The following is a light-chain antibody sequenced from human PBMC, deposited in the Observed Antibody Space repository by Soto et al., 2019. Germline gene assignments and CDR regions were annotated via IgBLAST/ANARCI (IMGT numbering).Light chain of an antibody. CDR3: AAWDVSLHHIL. V-gene: IGLV1-44*01. CDR2: GDN. Sequence: QSVLTQPPSASGTPGQRVTISCSGSSSNMGSNSVNWYQQLPGTAPKLLIYGDNQRPSGVPDRFSGSKSGTSASLAITGLQSEDEADYYCAAWDVSLHHILFGGGTKLTVL. CDR1: SSNMGSNS. J-gene: IGLJ2*01.